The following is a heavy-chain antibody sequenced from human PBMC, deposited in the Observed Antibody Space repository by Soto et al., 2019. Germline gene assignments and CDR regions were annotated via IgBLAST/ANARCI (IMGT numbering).Heavy chain of an antibody. CDR1: GFTFSSYS. D-gene: IGHD6-6*01. J-gene: IGHJ6*02. V-gene: IGHV3-21*01. Sequence: GGSLRFSCAASGFTFSSYSMNWVRQAPGKGLEWVSSISSSSSYIYYADSVKGRFTISRDNAKNSLYLQMNSLRAEDTAVYYCARVEAARLYLGMDVWGQGTTVTVSS. CDR3: ARVEAARLYLGMDV. CDR2: ISSSSSYI.